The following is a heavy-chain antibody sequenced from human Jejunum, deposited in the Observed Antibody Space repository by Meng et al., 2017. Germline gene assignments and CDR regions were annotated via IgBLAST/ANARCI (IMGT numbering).Heavy chain of an antibody. J-gene: IGHJ4*02. CDR1: GFTFSSYG. D-gene: IGHD5-18*01. CDR3: ARVRVDTSMAYLDY. Sequence: GESLKISCEVSGFTFSSYGMHWFRQAPGKGLEYVAAISSNGGSAFYANAVKDRFTISRDNSKNTLYLQMGSLRPEDMAVYYCARVRVDTSMAYLDYWGQGTLVTVSS. V-gene: IGHV3-64*01. CDR2: ISSNGGSA.